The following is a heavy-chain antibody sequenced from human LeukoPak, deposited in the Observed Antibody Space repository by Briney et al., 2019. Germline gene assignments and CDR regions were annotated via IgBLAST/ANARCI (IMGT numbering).Heavy chain of an antibody. CDR2: INYSGST. V-gene: IGHV4-59*01. CDR3: ARSEGSGSYFEC. Sequence: SETLSLTCTVSGGSISRNYWSWIRLPPGKGLEWIGYINYSGSTKYNPSLKSRVTLSVDTSKNQFSLNLSDLTSADTAVYYCARSEGSGSYFECWGQGTLVTVSS. CDR1: GGSISRNY. D-gene: IGHD3-10*01. J-gene: IGHJ4*02.